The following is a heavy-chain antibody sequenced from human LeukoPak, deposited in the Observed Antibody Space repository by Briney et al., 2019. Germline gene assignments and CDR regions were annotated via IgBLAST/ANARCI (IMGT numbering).Heavy chain of an antibody. J-gene: IGHJ6*02. CDR1: GYTFTSYA. D-gene: IGHD1-1*01. V-gene: IGHV1-3*01. CDR3: ARERLRQDGMDYGMDV. Sequence: ASVKVSCKASGYTFTSYAMHWVRQAPGQRLEWMGWINAGNGNTKYSQKFQGRVTMTRDTSTSTVYMELSSLRSEDTAVYYCARERLRQDGMDYGMDVWGQGTTVTVSS. CDR2: INAGNGNT.